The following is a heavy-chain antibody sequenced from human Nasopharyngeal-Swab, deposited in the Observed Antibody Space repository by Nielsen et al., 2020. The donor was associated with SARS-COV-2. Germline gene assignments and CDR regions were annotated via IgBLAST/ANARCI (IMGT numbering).Heavy chain of an antibody. CDR3: ARIPADVVVPAARWWGFDY. Sequence: WIRQPPGKGLEWIGEIYHSGSTNYNPSHKSRVTISVDKSKNQFSLKLSSVTAADTAVYYCARIPADVVVPAARWWGFDYWGQGTLVTVSS. D-gene: IGHD2-2*01. V-gene: IGHV4-4*02. CDR2: IYHSGST. J-gene: IGHJ4*02.